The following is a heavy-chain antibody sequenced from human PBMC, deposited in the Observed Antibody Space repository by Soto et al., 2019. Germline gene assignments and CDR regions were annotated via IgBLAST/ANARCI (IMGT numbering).Heavy chain of an antibody. CDR3: ARDLPLDRYCSGGSCYSGY. J-gene: IGHJ4*02. V-gene: IGHV1-18*01. D-gene: IGHD2-15*01. CDR2: ISAYNGNT. Sequence: QVQLVQSGAEVKKPGASVKVSCKASGYTFTSYGISWVRQAPGQGLEWMGWISAYNGNTNYAQKLQGRVTMTTDTSTSPAYMELRSLRSDDTAVYYCARDLPLDRYCSGGSCYSGYWGQGTLVTVSS. CDR1: GYTFTSYG.